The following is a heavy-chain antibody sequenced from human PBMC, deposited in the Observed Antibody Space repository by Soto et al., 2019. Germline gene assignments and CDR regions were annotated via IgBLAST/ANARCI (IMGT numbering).Heavy chain of an antibody. CDR3: TRGYSGVSIYAFAI. V-gene: IGHV3-72*01. D-gene: IGHD6-19*01. J-gene: IGHJ3*02. Sequence: VQLVESGGGLVQPGGSLRLSCVASGSTFSDQYMDWVRQAPGKGLEWIGRIANKVNGYTTEYAPSVKGRFSISRDESESSLYLQMSDLKTEDTAKYSCTRGYSGVSIYAFAIWGQGTGVTVSS. CDR2: IANKVNGYTT. CDR1: GSTFSDQY.